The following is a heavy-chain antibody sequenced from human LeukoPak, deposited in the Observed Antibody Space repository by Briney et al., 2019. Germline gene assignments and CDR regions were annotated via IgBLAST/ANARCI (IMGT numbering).Heavy chain of an antibody. D-gene: IGHD3-22*01. J-gene: IGHJ3*02. CDR2: IYYSGST. V-gene: IGHV4-61*08. CDR1: GGSISSGGYS. CDR3: ARRANSGFDAFDI. Sequence: PETLSLTCTVSGGSISSGGYSWSWIRQHPGKGLEWIGYIYYSGSTNYNPSLKSRVTISVDTSKNQFSLKLSSVTAADTAVYYCARRANSGFDAFDIWGQGTMVTVSS.